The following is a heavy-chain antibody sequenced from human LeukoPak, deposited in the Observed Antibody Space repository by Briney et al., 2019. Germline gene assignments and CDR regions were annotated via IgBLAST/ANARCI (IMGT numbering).Heavy chain of an antibody. CDR2: IWYDGSNK. J-gene: IGHJ4*02. V-gene: IGHV3-33*06. CDR3: AKGLIVVVTASNVDY. D-gene: IGHD2-21*02. Sequence: GRSLRLSCAASGFTFSSYGMHWVRQAPGKGLEWVAVIWYDGSNKYYADSVKGRFTISRDNSKNTLYLQMNSLRAEDTAVYYCAKGLIVVVTASNVDYWGQGTLVTVSS. CDR1: GFTFSSYG.